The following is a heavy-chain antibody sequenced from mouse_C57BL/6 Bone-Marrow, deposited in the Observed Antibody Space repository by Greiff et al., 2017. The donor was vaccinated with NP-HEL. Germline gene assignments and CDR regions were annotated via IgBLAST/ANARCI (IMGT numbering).Heavy chain of an antibody. CDR2: INPNNGGT. CDR3: ARSVWFPYYAMDY. Sequence: VQLQQSGPELVKPGASVKIPCKASGYTFTDYNMDWVKQSHGKSLEWIGDINPNNGGTIYNQKFKGKATLTVDKSSSTAYMELRSLTSEDTAVYYCARSVWFPYYAMDYWGQGTSVTVSS. V-gene: IGHV1-18*01. D-gene: IGHD2-10*02. CDR1: GYTFTDYN. J-gene: IGHJ4*01.